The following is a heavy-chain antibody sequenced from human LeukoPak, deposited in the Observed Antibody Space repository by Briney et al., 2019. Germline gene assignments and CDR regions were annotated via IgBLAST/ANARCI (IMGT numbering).Heavy chain of an antibody. Sequence: GGSLSLSCAASGFTISSNYMSWVRQAPAPGLGLVSVSYSGGDTYYADYVYGRFTISRDIYKNTIYLQMNSLRAEDTAVYYCARGSYYISLYFDYWGQGNLVTVTS. V-gene: IGHV3-53*01. J-gene: IGHJ4*02. CDR3: ARGSYYISLYFDY. CDR1: GFTISSNY. D-gene: IGHD3-10*01. CDR2: SYSGGDT.